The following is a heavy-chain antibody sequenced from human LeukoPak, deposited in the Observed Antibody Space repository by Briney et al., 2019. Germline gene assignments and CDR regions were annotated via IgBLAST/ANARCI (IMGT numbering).Heavy chain of an antibody. V-gene: IGHV1-69*13. CDR1: GGTFSSYA. D-gene: IGHD4-17*01. CDR3: ARGTDYGDPFDY. J-gene: IGHJ4*02. CDR2: IIPIFGTA. Sequence: SVTVSCKASGGTFSSYAISWVRQAPGRGLEWMGGIIPIFGTANYAQKFQGRVTITADESTSTAYMELSSLRSEDTAVYYCARGTDYGDPFDYWGQGTLVTVSS.